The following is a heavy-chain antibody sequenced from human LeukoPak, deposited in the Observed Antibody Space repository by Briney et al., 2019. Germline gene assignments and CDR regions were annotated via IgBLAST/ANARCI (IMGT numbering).Heavy chain of an antibody. CDR1: GFIFENYG. CDR2: ISGSGGST. V-gene: IGHV3-23*01. D-gene: IGHD2-8*01. J-gene: IGHJ4*02. CDR3: AKDASMYRYFDY. Sequence: GGSLRLSCVASGFIFENYGMDWVRQVPGKGLEWVSAISGSGGSTYYADSVKGRFTISRDNSKNTLYLQMNSLRAEDTAVYYCAKDASMYRYFDYWGQGTLVTVSS.